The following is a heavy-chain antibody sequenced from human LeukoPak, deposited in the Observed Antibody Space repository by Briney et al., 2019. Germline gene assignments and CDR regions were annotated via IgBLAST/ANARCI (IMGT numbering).Heavy chain of an antibody. J-gene: IGHJ3*02. CDR2: ISGSGGST. CDR3: ARDGLAFDI. CDR1: GFTFSSYG. V-gene: IGHV3-23*01. Sequence: GGSLRLSCAASGFTFSSYGMSWVRQAPGKGLEWVSGISGSGGSTYYADSVKGRFTISRDNAKNTLYLQMNSLRAEDTAVYYCARDGLAFDIWGQGTMVTVSS.